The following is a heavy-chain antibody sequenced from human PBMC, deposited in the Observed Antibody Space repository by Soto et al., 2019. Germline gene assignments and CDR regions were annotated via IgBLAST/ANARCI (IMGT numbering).Heavy chain of an antibody. CDR1: GFTFSSYG. J-gene: IGHJ4*02. D-gene: IGHD3-16*01. CDR3: AKDMGGPGFIDPNQNPFDY. Sequence: GGSLRLSCAASGFTFSSYGMHWVRQAPGKGLEWVAVISYDGSNKYYADSVKGRFTISRDNSKNTLHLQMNSLRAEDTAVYYCAKDMGGPGFIDPNQNPFDYWGQGTLVTVSS. CDR2: ISYDGSNK. V-gene: IGHV3-30*18.